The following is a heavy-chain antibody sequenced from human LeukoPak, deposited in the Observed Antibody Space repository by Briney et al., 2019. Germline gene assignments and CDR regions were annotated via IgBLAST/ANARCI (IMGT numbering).Heavy chain of an antibody. D-gene: IGHD6-19*01. Sequence: GGSLRLSCAASGFTFDDYAMHWVRQAPGKGLEWVSGISWNSGSIGYADSVKGRFTISRDNAKNSLYPQMNSLRAEDTALYYCAKLSPSGWYDYWGQGTLVTVSS. J-gene: IGHJ4*02. CDR1: GFTFDDYA. V-gene: IGHV3-9*01. CDR2: ISWNSGSI. CDR3: AKLSPSGWYDY.